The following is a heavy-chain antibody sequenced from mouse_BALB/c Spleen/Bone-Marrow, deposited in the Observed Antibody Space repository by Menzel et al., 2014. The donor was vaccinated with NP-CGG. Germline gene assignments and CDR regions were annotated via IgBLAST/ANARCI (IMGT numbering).Heavy chain of an antibody. J-gene: IGHJ1*01. CDR3: ARRGYGNSYWYFDV. Sequence: KLVASGGDLVKRGGSLELSCAASGFTFSSYGMSWVRQTPDKRLEWVATISSGGSYTYYPDSVKGRFTISRDNAKNTLYLQMSSLKSEDTAMYYCARRGYGNSYWYFDV. CDR2: ISSGGSYT. V-gene: IGHV5-6*02. D-gene: IGHD2-10*02. CDR1: GFTFSSYG.